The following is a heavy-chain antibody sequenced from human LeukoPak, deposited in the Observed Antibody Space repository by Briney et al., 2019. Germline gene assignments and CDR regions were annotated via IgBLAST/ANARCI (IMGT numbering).Heavy chain of an antibody. D-gene: IGHD2-21*01. CDR1: GFTVSSNF. J-gene: IGHJ4*02. V-gene: IGHV3-53*05. Sequence: AGGSLRLSCAASGFTVSSNFMNWVRQAPGKGLEWVSDYADSVKGRFTISRDNSENSLYLEMNSLRTEDTALYYCARHINFDYWGQGALVTVSS. CDR3: ARHINFDY.